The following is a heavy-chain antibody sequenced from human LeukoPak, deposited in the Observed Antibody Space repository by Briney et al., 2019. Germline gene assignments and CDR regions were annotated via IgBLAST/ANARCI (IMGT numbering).Heavy chain of an antibody. D-gene: IGHD1-26*01. CDR2: VNESGGT. CDR1: IDSFSNYH. J-gene: IGHJ5*02. CDR3: ARGQGATVPQVGKNWFDP. Sequence: PSETLSLTCAVYIDSFSNYHWNWIRQTPAKGLEWIGEVNESGGTNISPSLRSRVILSVDTSKNQFSLKLISVTVADTAVYYCARGQGATVPQVGKNWFDPWGQGTRVTVSS. V-gene: IGHV4-34*01.